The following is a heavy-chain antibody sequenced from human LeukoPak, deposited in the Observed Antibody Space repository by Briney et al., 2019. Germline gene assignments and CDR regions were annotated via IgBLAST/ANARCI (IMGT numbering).Heavy chain of an antibody. J-gene: IGHJ4*02. CDR2: ISYDGSNK. V-gene: IGHV3-30-3*01. D-gene: IGHD3-10*01. CDR3: ARGPSPTMVRGVLNY. CDR1: GFTFSSYA. Sequence: PGRSLRLSCAASGFTFSSYAMHWVRQAPGKGLEWVAVISYDGSNKYYADSVKGRFTISRDNSKNTLYLQMNSLRSDDTAVYYCARGPSPTMVRGVLNYWGQGTLVTVSS.